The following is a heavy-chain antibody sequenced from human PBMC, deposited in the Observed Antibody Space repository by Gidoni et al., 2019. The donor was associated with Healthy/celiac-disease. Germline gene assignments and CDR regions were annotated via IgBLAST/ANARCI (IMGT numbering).Heavy chain of an antibody. D-gene: IGHD2-15*01. Sequence: EVQLVESGGGVVQPGGSLSLSCAASGFTFDAFAMHWVRQAPGKGLEWVSLISGDGGSTYYADSVKGRFTISRDNSKNSLYLQMNSLRTEDTALYYCAKDGGYCSGGSCYLDYYYGMDVWGQGTTVTVSS. J-gene: IGHJ6*02. CDR1: GFTFDAFA. CDR2: ISGDGGST. V-gene: IGHV3-43*02. CDR3: AKDGGYCSGGSCYLDYYYGMDV.